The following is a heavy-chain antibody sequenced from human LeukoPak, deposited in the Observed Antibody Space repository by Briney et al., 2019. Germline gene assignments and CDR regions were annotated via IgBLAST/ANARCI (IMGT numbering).Heavy chain of an antibody. Sequence: GGSLGLSCTASGFTFGDYATSWVRQAPGKGLEWVGFIRSKAYGGTTEYAASVKGRFTISRDDSKSIAYLQMNSLKTEDTAVYYCTRPSSSWTQIFDYWGQGTLVTVSS. D-gene: IGHD6-13*01. J-gene: IGHJ4*02. V-gene: IGHV3-49*04. CDR3: TRPSSSWTQIFDY. CDR1: GFTFGDYA. CDR2: IRSKAYGGTT.